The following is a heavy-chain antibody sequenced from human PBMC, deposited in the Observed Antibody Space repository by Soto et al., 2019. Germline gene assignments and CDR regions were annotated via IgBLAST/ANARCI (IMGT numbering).Heavy chain of an antibody. CDR1: GYSFTNYW. V-gene: IGHV5-51*01. CDR2: IFPGDSDT. Sequence: PGESLKISCKGSGYSFTNYWIGWVRQKPGKGLEWMGTIFPGDSDTRYSPSFQGQVTISADRSTSTAYLQWSSLKASDTAMYYCARHRRTQGTTDYGMDVWGQGTTVPVSS. CDR3: ARHRRTQGTTDYGMDV. D-gene: IGHD1-1*01. J-gene: IGHJ6*02.